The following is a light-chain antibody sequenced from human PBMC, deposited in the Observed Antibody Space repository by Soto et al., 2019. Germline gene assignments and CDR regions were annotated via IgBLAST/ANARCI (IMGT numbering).Light chain of an antibody. CDR3: QQYNNWPLT. J-gene: IGKJ4*01. CDR1: QSVSSN. V-gene: IGKV3-15*01. Sequence: EIVMTQPPATLSVSPGERATLSCRASQSVSSNLAWYQQKPGQAPRLLIYDASTRATGIPAGFSGSGSGTEFTLTISSLQSEDFAVYYCQQYNNWPLTFGGGTKVEIK. CDR2: DAS.